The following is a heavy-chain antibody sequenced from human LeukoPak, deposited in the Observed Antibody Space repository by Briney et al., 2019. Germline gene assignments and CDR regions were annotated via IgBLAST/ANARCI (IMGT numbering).Heavy chain of an antibody. CDR1: GFTFSSYA. D-gene: IGHD6-13*01. CDR2: ISGSGGST. V-gene: IGHV3-23*01. Sequence: PGGSLRLSCAASGFTFSSYAMSWVRQAPGKGLEWVSAISGSGGSTYYADSVKGRFTISRDNSNNPLYVQINSLRADDTAVYYCAKVRSGSSNWALRIFDNWGQGTLVTVSS. J-gene: IGHJ4*02. CDR3: AKVRSGSSNWALRIFDN.